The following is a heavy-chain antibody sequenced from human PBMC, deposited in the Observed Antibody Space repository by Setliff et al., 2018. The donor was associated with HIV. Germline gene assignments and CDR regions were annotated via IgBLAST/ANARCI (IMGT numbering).Heavy chain of an antibody. CDR1: GYTFTRYF. J-gene: IGHJ1*01. D-gene: IGHD6-6*01. CDR3: ARDPASSSSASYFQH. Sequence: GASVKVSCKASGYTFTRYFMHCVRQAPGQGLGWLGMINPSGGSTWYAQKFQGRVTMTRDTSTSTVYMELSSLRSEDTAVYYCARDPASSSSASYFQHWGQGTPVTVSS. V-gene: IGHV1-46*01. CDR2: INPSGGST.